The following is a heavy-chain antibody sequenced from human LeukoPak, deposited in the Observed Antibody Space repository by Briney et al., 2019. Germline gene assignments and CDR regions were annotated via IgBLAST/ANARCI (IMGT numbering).Heavy chain of an antibody. CDR2: IKQDGSEK. CDR1: ELTSSNYW. D-gene: IGHD5-18*01. V-gene: IGHV3-7*01. J-gene: IGHJ4*02. Sequence: PGGSLRLSCAASELTSSNYWMSWVRQAPGKGLEWVATIKQDGSEKYHVESVKGRFTISRDNAKNSLYLQSISLRAEDTAVYYCVRDRKIQLWEDYYFDYWGQGTLVTVSS. CDR3: VRDRKIQLWEDYYFDY.